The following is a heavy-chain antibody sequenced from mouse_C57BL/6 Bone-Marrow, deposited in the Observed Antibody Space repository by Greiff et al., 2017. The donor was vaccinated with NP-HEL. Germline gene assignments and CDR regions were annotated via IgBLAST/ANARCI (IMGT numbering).Heavy chain of an antibody. CDR3: GRLMDY. CDR2: IRSKSNNYAT. Sequence: GGGLVQPKGSLRLSCAVSGFSFNTYAMNWVRQGPGKGLEWVARIRSKSNNYATYYADSVKDRLTISRDYSESMLYLQMNNLETEDTAMDYCGRLMDYWGQGTSVTVSS. CDR1: GFSFNTYA. J-gene: IGHJ4*01. V-gene: IGHV10-1*01.